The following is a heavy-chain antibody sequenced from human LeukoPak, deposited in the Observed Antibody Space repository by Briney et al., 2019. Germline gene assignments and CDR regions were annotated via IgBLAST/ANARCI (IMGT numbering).Heavy chain of an antibody. CDR2: IIPIFGTA. D-gene: IGHD3-22*01. CDR3: ARVGDYYDSSGYYYVSWFDP. V-gene: IGHV1-69*06. CDR1: GYTFTSYY. J-gene: IGHJ5*02. Sequence: SVKVSCKASGYTFTSYYMHWARQAPGQGLEWMGGIIPIFGTANYAQKFQGRVTIAADKSTSTAYMELSSLRSEDTAVYYCARVGDYYDSSGYYYVSWFDPWGQGTLVTVSS.